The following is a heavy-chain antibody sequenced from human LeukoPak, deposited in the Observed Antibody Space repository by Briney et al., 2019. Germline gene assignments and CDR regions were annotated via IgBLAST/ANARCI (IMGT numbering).Heavy chain of an antibody. D-gene: IGHD3-16*01. CDR3: ARDLGGVEANWFDP. V-gene: IGHV4-59*01. CDR2: IYYSGST. Sequence: SETLSLTCTVSGGSISSYYWSWIRQPPGKGLEWIGYIYYSGSTNYNPSLKSRVTISVDTSKNQFSLKLSTVTAADTAVYYCARDLGGVEANWFDPWGQGTLVTVSS. J-gene: IGHJ5*02. CDR1: GGSISSYY.